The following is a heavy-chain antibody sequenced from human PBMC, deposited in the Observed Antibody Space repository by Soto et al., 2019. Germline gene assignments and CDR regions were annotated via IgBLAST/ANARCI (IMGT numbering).Heavy chain of an antibody. CDR2: ISAYNGNT. D-gene: IGHD6-19*01. CDR3: ARTPLSQCLAYKWFHP. CDR1: GYTFTSYG. Sequence: GASVKVSCKASGYTFTSYGISWVRQAPGQGLEWMGWISAYNGNTNYAQKLQGRVTMTTDTSASTAYMELRSLRSDDTAVYYCARTPLSQCLAYKWFHPWCQGTLVT. V-gene: IGHV1-18*01. J-gene: IGHJ5*02.